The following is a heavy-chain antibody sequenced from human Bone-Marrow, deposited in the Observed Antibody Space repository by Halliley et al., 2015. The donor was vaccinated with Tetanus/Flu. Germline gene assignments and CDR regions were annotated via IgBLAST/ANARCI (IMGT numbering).Heavy chain of an antibody. CDR2: IYPGGSNT. CDR3: ARRIAVANTGHYFDY. V-gene: IGHV5-51*01. CDR1: GYAFNDYW. J-gene: IGHJ4*02. D-gene: IGHD6-19*01. Sequence: QLVQSGAEVKKPGESLEISCKAYGYAFNDYWIGWVRQKPEKGLEWMGIIYPGGSNTRYSPSFQGQVTISADRSIRTAYLQWSSLQAADTAVYYCARRIAVANTGHYFDYWGQGTLVTVSS.